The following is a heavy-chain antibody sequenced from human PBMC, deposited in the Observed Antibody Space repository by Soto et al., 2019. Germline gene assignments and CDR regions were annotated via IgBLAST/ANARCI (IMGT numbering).Heavy chain of an antibody. Sequence: SETLSLTCTVSGGSISSYYWSWIRQPPGKGLEWIGYIYYSGSTNYNPSLKSRVTISVDTSKNKFSLKLSSVTAADTAVYYCARDFVMNFWSGYSNYYGMDVWGQGTTVTVSS. CDR3: ARDFVMNFWSGYSNYYGMDV. D-gene: IGHD3-3*01. CDR2: IYYSGST. CDR1: GGSISSYY. J-gene: IGHJ6*02. V-gene: IGHV4-59*01.